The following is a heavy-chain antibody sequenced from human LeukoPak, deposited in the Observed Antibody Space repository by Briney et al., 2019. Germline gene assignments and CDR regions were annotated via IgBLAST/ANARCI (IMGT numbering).Heavy chain of an antibody. J-gene: IGHJ4*02. D-gene: IGHD2-21*01. CDR2: ISSDGSDK. CDR3: AKGDNGDFYLDY. CDR1: GFTFSNYD. Sequence: GGSLRLSCAASGFTFSNYDIHWVRQAPGKGLEWVAVISSDGSDKSYADSVKDRFAISRDNSKNTLCLQLHSLSAEDTAVYYCAKGDNGDFYLDYWGRGTLVTVSS. V-gene: IGHV3-30*18.